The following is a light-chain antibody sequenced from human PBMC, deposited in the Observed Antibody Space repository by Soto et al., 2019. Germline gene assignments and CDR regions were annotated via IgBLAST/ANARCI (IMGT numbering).Light chain of an antibody. Sequence: IVMTQSPATLALSPGERATLSGRASQSVSSYFACYQQKPGQAPRLLIYDAFNRATGFPARFSGSGSGTDFTLTISSLEPEDFAVYYCQQYGRTPITFGQGTRLEIK. CDR2: DAF. CDR3: QQYGRTPIT. CDR1: QSVSSY. J-gene: IGKJ5*01. V-gene: IGKV3-11*01.